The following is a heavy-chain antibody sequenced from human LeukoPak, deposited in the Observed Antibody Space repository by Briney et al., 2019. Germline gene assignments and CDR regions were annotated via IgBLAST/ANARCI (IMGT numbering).Heavy chain of an antibody. J-gene: IGHJ4*02. CDR2: IYYSGST. CDR1: GGSISSYY. D-gene: IGHD6-19*01. V-gene: IGHV4-59*01. CDR3: ARYSSGWYLIDY. Sequence: MTSETLSLTCTVSGGSISSYYWSWIRQPPGKGLEGIGYIYYSGSTNYNPSLKSRVTISVDTSKNQFSLKLSSVTAADTAVYYCARYSSGWYLIDYWGQGTLVTVSS.